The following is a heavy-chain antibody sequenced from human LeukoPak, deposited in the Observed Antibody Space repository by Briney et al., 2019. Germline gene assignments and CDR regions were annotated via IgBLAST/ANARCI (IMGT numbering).Heavy chain of an antibody. D-gene: IGHD2-21*01. J-gene: IGHJ3*02. CDR1: GFTFSSYG. CDR2: IRYDGSNK. CDR3: AKVLSEDYGAYCGGDCYPNDAFDI. V-gene: IGHV3-30*02. Sequence: GGSLRLSCAASGFTFSSYGMHWVRQAPGKGLEWVAFIRYDGSNKYYADSVKGRFTIYRDNPKNTLYLQMNSLRAEDTAVYYCAKVLSEDYGAYCGGDCYPNDAFDIWGQGTMVTVSS.